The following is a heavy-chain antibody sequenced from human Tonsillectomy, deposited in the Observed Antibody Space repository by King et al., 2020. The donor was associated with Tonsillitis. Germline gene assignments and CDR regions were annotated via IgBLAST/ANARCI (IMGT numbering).Heavy chain of an antibody. V-gene: IGHV3-30-3*01. CDR3: ARDLRSDLYGMDV. J-gene: IGHJ6*02. CDR2: ISYDGSNK. CDR1: GFTFSSYA. D-gene: IGHD3-3*01. Sequence: VQLVESGGGVVQPGRSLRLSCAASGFTFSSYAMHWVRQAPGKGLEWGAVISYDGSNKYYAHSGKGRFTISRDNSKNTLYLQMNSLRAEDTAVYYCARDLRSDLYGMDVWGQGTTVTVSS.